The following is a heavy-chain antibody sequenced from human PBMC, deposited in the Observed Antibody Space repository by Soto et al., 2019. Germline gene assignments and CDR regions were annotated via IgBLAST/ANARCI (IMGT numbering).Heavy chain of an antibody. CDR2: IIPILGSA. V-gene: IGHV1-69*01. D-gene: IGHD1-26*01. CDR1: GGSFSSNA. J-gene: IGHJ3*02. CDR3: ASRERVYAFDI. Sequence: QVQLVQSGAEVKKPGSSVKVSCKASGGSFSSNAISWVRQAPGQGLEWMGGIIPILGSANYAQKFQDRLTITADGSTTTTYMELNSQRSEDAAVYYCASRERVYAFDIWCQGTLVTVSS.